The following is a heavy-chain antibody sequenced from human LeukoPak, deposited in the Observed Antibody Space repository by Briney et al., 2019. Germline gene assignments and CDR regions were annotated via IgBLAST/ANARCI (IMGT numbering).Heavy chain of an antibody. CDR3: ARALNWEEGYFDY. Sequence: SETLSLTCAVSGGSISSGGYSWSWIRQPPGKGLEWIGYIYHSGSTYYNPSLKSRVTISVDRSKNQFSLKLSSMTAADTAVYYCARALNWEEGYFDYWGQGTLVTVSS. D-gene: IGHD7-27*01. J-gene: IGHJ4*02. V-gene: IGHV4-30-2*01. CDR2: IYHSGST. CDR1: GGSISSGGYS.